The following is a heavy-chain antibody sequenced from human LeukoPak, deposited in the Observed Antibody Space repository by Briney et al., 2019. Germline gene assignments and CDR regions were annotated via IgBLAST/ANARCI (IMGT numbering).Heavy chain of an antibody. CDR2: ISSSSSYI. V-gene: IGHV3-21*01. CDR3: ARDSCSGGSCEPL. J-gene: IGHJ4*02. CDR1: GFTFSSYS. Sequence: GGSLRLSCAASGFTFSSYSMNWARQAPGKGLEWVSSISSSSSYIYYADSVKGRFTISRDNAKNSLYLQMNSLRAEDTAVYYCARDSCSGGSCEPLWGQGTLVTVSS. D-gene: IGHD2-15*01.